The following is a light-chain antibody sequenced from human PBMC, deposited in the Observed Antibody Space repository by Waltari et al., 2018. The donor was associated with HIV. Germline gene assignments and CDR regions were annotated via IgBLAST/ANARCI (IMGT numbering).Light chain of an antibody. V-gene: IGKV1-27*01. Sequence: IQKTQSPSSLSASVGDRVTITCRASQAIGNSLAWYQQRPGKVPQLLIYAASTLQSGVPSRFSGFGSGTNFTLAIASFQPEDVATYFCQKYNNAPRTFGQGTKVEI. J-gene: IGKJ1*01. CDR3: QKYNNAPRT. CDR1: QAIGNS. CDR2: AAS.